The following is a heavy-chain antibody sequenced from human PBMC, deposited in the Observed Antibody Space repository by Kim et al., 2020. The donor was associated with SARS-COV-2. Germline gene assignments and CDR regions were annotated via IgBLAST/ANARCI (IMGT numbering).Heavy chain of an antibody. J-gene: IGHJ4*02. Sequence: SGRGRFSVSRDVSKRTLFLQMDSLRPEDTAVYYCATDWAAFSSGTYVFDFWGQGTLVTVSS. CDR3: ATDWAAFSSGTYVFDF. V-gene: IGHV3-30*03. D-gene: IGHD3-10*01.